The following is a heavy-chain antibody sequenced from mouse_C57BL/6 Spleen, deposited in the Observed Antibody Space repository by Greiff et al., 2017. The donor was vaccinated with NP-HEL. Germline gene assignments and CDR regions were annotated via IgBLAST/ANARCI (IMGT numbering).Heavy chain of an antibody. J-gene: IGHJ3*01. V-gene: IGHV1-74*01. CDR3: AIEGYDYDWFAY. D-gene: IGHD2-4*01. CDR1: GYTFTSYW. Sequence: QVQLKQPGAELVKPGASVKVSCKASGYTFTSYWMHWVKQRPGQGLEWIGRIHPSDSDTNYNQKFKGKATLTVDKSSSTAYMQLSSLTSEDSAVYYCAIEGYDYDWFAYWGQGTLVTVSA. CDR2: IHPSDSDT.